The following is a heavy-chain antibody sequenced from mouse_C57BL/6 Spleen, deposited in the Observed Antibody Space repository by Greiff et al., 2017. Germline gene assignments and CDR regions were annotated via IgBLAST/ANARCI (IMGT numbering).Heavy chain of an antibody. V-gene: IGHV1-82*01. D-gene: IGHD1-1*01. Sequence: QVQLQQSGPELVKPGASVKISCKASGYAFSSSWMNWVKQRPGKGLEWIGRIYPGDGDTNYNGKFKGKATLTEDKSSSTAYMQLSSLTSEYTAIFFFARVSQLLRYLCFDVRGTGATVTVSS. CDR3: ARVSQLLRYLCFDV. CDR1: GYAFSSSW. J-gene: IGHJ1*03. CDR2: IYPGDGDT.